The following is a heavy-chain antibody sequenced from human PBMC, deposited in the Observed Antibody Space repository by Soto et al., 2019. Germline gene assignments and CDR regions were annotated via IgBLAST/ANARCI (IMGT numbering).Heavy chain of an antibody. CDR3: ARDPLHHGSTFDY. CDR1: GFTFSDYY. V-gene: IGHV3-11*01. J-gene: IGHJ4*02. Sequence: QVQLVESGGGLVKPGGSLRLSCAASGFTFSDYYMSWIRQPPGKGLEWISYITSSGGTIYYADSVKGRFTISRDNAKNSLYLQMNGLRDEDTAVYYSARDPLHHGSTFDYWGQGTLVTVSS. D-gene: IGHD3-10*01. CDR2: ITSSGGTI.